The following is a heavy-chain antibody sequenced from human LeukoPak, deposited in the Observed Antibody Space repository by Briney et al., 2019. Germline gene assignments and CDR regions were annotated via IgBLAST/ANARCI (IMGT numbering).Heavy chain of an antibody. CDR1: GFTFSSYG. Sequence: GGSLRLSCEASGFTFSSYGMHWVRQAPGKGLEWVAVIWYDGSNKYYADSVKGRFTISRDNSKNTLYLQMNSLRAEDTAVYYCAKVSIAAAGHFDYWGQGTLVTVSS. CDR3: AKVSIAAAGHFDY. CDR2: IWYDGSNK. D-gene: IGHD6-13*01. V-gene: IGHV3-30*02. J-gene: IGHJ4*02.